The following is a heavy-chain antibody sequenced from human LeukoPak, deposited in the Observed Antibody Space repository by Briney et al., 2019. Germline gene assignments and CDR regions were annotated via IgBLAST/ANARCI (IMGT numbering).Heavy chain of an antibody. Sequence: GGSLRHPCSASGFTFSSFGMHEARQAPGRGLEGWADISYDGSNKYYADSVKGRFTISRDNSKNTLYLQMNSLRAEDTAVYYCAKDRSITMVRGVMRDWGQGTLVTVSS. CDR1: GFTFSSFG. CDR3: AKDRSITMVRGVMRD. V-gene: IGHV3-30*18. CDR2: ISYDGSNK. D-gene: IGHD3-10*01. J-gene: IGHJ4*02.